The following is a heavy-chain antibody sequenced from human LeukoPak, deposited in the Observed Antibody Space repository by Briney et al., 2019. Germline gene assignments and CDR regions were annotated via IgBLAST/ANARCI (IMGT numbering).Heavy chain of an antibody. Sequence: SETLSLTCTVSGGSISGYYWTWIRQPAGKGLEWIGRIYTSGSTNYNPSLKSRVTMSLDTSKKQFSLKLSSVTAADTAVYYCARGGDTAADFDYWGQGTLVTVSS. J-gene: IGHJ4*02. V-gene: IGHV4-4*07. CDR1: GGSISGYY. CDR3: ARGGDTAADFDY. CDR2: IYTSGST. D-gene: IGHD5-18*01.